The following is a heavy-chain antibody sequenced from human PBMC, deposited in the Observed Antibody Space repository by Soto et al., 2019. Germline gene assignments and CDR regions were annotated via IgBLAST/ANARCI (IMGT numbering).Heavy chain of an antibody. V-gene: IGHV1-46*01. CDR2: INPSGGST. J-gene: IGHJ6*02. D-gene: IGHD3-22*01. CDR3: ARERADDSSGDSGSYYGMDV. Sequence: VASVKVSCKASGYTFTSYYVHWVRQAPGQGLEWMGIINPSGGSTSYAQKFQGRVTMTRDTSTSTVYMELSSLRSEDTAVYYCARERADDSSGDSGSYYGMDVWGQGTTVTVSS. CDR1: GYTFTSYY.